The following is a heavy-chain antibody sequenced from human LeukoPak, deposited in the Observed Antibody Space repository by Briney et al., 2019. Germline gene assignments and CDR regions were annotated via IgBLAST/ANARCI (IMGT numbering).Heavy chain of an antibody. V-gene: IGHV3-30*02. Sequence: GGSLRLSCAASGFTFSSYGMHWVRQAPGKGLEWVSFIRYDGSDKYYADSVRGRFTISRDNSKNTLYLQMNSLRAEDTAVYYCAKTLDGSSSGVDVWGKGTTVTISS. CDR2: IRYDGSDK. J-gene: IGHJ6*04. CDR3: AKTLDGSSSGVDV. D-gene: IGHD6-13*01. CDR1: GFTFSSYG.